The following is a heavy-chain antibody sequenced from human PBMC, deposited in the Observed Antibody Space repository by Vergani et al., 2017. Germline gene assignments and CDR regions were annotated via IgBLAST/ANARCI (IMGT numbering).Heavy chain of an antibody. CDR3: AREIDSPTYYYYGMDV. CDR2: INHSGST. V-gene: IGHV4-34*01. CDR1: GGSFSGYY. J-gene: IGHJ6*02. D-gene: IGHD3-22*01. Sequence: QVQLQQWGAGLLKPSETLSLTCAVYGGSFSGYYWSWIRQPPGKGLEWIGEINHSGSTNYNPSLKSRVTISVETSKNQFSLKLSSVTAADTAVYYCAREIDSPTYYYYGMDVWGQGTTVTVSS.